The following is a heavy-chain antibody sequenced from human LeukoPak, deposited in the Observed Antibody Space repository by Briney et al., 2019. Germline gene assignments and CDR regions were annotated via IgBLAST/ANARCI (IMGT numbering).Heavy chain of an antibody. Sequence: GGSLRLSCAASGFTFSDYYMSWIRQAPGKGLEWVSYISSSGSTIYYADSVKGRFTISRDNAKNSLYLQMNSLRAEDTAVYYCARGEGQTKQWLVRGLAGYWGQGTLVTVSS. CDR1: GFTFSDYY. CDR2: ISSSGSTI. D-gene: IGHD6-19*01. J-gene: IGHJ4*02. CDR3: ARGEGQTKQWLVRGLAGY. V-gene: IGHV3-11*04.